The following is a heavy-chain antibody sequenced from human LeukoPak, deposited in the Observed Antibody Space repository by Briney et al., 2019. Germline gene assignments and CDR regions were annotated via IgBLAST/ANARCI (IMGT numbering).Heavy chain of an antibody. V-gene: IGHV3-64D*06. CDR3: VRAAIVRDLWVWLGP. D-gene: IGHD1-26*01. Sequence: PGGSLRLSCLLSGFTFSSYAMYCVRQAPGKGLEYVSAISINGDSTYYADSVKGRFTISRDNSKNALYLQMSSLRDEDTAVYYCVRAAIVRDLWVWLGPWGQGTLVTVSS. J-gene: IGHJ5*02. CDR1: GFTFSSYA. CDR2: ISINGDST.